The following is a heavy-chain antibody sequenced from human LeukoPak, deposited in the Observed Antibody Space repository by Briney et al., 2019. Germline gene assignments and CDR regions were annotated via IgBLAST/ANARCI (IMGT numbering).Heavy chain of an antibody. J-gene: IGHJ6*03. CDR2: INPSGGST. CDR3: ARTYYGSGNYYYYYMDV. Sequence: ASVKVSCKASGYTFTSYYMHWVRQAPGQGLEWMGIINPSGGSTSYAQKFQGRVTMTRDMSTSAVYMELSSLRSEDTAVYYCARTYYGSGNYYYYYMDVWGKGTTVTVSS. V-gene: IGHV1-46*01. D-gene: IGHD3-10*01. CDR1: GYTFTSYY.